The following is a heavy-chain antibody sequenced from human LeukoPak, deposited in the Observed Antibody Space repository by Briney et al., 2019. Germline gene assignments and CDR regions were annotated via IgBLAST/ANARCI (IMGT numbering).Heavy chain of an antibody. CDR2: ISSNGGST. J-gene: IGHJ4*02. CDR1: GFTFSSYA. D-gene: IGHD3-22*01. V-gene: IGHV3-64*01. CDR3: ASDSSGYFDY. Sequence: PGGSLRLSCAASGFTFSSYAMHWVRQAPGKGLEYVSAISSNGGSTYYANSVKGRFTISRDNSKNTLYLQMGSLRAEDTAVYYCASDSSGYFDYWGQGTLVTVSS.